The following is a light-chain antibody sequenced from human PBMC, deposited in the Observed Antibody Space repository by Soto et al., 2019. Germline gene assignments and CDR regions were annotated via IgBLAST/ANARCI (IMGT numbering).Light chain of an antibody. J-gene: IGKJ5*01. CDR1: QSVSAGY. CDR3: QQYGSSPT. V-gene: IGKV3-20*01. Sequence: EIVLTQSPGTLSLSPGERATLSCRASQSVSAGYLAWYQQKPGQAPRLLIYGPSNRATGIADRFSGSGSGTAFTLTISRLEPDDSAVYYCQQYGSSPTFGQGTRLEIK. CDR2: GPS.